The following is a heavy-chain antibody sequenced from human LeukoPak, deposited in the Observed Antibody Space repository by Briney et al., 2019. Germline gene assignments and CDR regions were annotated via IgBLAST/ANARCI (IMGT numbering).Heavy chain of an antibody. CDR2: ISAYNGNT. V-gene: IGHV1-18*01. Sequence: ASVKVSCKASGYTFTSYGISWVRQAPGQGLEWMGWISAYNGNTNYAQKLQGRVTMTTDTSTSTAYMELGSLRSDDTAVYYCARGNDFWSGYRGGNWFDPWGQGTLVTVSS. CDR3: ARGNDFWSGYRGGNWFDP. CDR1: GYTFTSYG. J-gene: IGHJ5*02. D-gene: IGHD3-3*01.